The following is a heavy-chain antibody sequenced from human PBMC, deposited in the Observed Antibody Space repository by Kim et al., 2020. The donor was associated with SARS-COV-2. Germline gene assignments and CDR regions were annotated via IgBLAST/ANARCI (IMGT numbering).Heavy chain of an antibody. V-gene: IGHV4-59*09. Sequence: TTDNPSLNGRVTISVDPSKNQFSLDLSSVTAADTAVYYCARGPNRYYFDYWGQGTLVTVSS. J-gene: IGHJ4*02. CDR3: ARGPNRYYFDY. CDR2: T.